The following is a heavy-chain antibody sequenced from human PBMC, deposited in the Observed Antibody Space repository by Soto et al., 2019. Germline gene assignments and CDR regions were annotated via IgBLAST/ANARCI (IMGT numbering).Heavy chain of an antibody. CDR1: GLTFGVYT. CDR2: IRGKTYGGTA. Sequence: GGSLRLSCTASGLTFGVYTMSWVRQAPGKGLEWVGFIRGKTYGGTAEYAASVNGRFTISRDDSKSIAYLQMNSLKTEDTAVYYCSRVTPYSYETSGYPHYWGQGTLVTVSS. V-gene: IGHV3-49*04. CDR3: SRVTPYSYETSGYPHY. J-gene: IGHJ4*02. D-gene: IGHD3-22*01.